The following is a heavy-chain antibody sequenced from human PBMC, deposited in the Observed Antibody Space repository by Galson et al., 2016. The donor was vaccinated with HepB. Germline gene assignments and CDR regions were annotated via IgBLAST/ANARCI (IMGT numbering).Heavy chain of an antibody. CDR1: GFTFSTYA. CDR3: ASVENFDY. Sequence: SLRLSCAASGFTFSTYAMHWVRQAPGKGLEWVAVISYDGSNRYYADSVKGRFTISRDNSKNTLYLQMISLRPEDTAVYYCASVENFDYWGQGTLVTVSS. V-gene: IGHV3-30-3*01. J-gene: IGHJ4*02. CDR2: ISYDGSNR. D-gene: IGHD5-24*01.